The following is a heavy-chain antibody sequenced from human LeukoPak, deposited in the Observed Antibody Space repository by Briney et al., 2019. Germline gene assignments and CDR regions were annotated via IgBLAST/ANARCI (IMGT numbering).Heavy chain of an antibody. V-gene: IGHV3-20*04. Sequence: GGSLRLSCAASGFTFYDYGMSWVRHAPGKGLEGVSGINWNGGSTGYADSVKGGFTISRDNAKNSLYLQMNSLRAEDTALYYCARVEVYYYDSSGYSVYWGQGTLVTVSS. CDR2: INWNGGST. CDR3: ARVEVYYYDSSGYSVY. D-gene: IGHD3-22*01. J-gene: IGHJ4*02. CDR1: GFTFYDYG.